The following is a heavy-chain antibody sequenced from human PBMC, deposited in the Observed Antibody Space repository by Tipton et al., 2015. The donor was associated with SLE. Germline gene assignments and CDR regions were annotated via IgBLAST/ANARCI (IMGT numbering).Heavy chain of an antibody. D-gene: IGHD5-24*01. CDR1: SGSISSYY. CDR2: IHDGGST. J-gene: IGHJ4*02. CDR3: ARVREDHNYDFDN. Sequence: TLSLTCTVASGSISSYYWSWIRQPPGKGLEWIGFIHDGGSTNYNPSLMSRVAISLDTSKNQLSLRLTSVTAADTAVYFCARVREDHNYDFDNWGQGTLVTVSS. V-gene: IGHV4-59*01.